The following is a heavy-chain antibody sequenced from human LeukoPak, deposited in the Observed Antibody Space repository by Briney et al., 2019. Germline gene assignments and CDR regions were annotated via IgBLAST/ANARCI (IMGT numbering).Heavy chain of an antibody. J-gene: IGHJ4*02. CDR2: ITGSGPYM. D-gene: IGHD3-10*01. V-gene: IGHV3-21*06. CDR1: EFTFTTYW. Sequence: GGSLRLSCEASEFTFTTYWMSWVRLSPGKGLEWVSSITGSGPYMLYADSVKHRFTISRDNTKNLLYLEMNSLRAEDTAMYFCVRDVGAVRGEVYFDYWGQGTLVTVSS. CDR3: VRDVGAVRGEVYFDY.